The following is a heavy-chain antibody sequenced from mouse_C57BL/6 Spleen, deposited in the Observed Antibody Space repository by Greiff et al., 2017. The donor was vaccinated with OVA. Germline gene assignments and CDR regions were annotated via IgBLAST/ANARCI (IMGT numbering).Heavy chain of an antibody. CDR2: IYPGDGDT. J-gene: IGHJ4*01. Sequence: VQLQQSGPELVKPGASVKISCKASGYAFSSSWMNWVKQRPGKGLEWIGRIYPGDGDTNYNGKFKGKATLTADKSSSTAYMQLSSLTSEDSAVYFCARILKGYYAMDYWGQGTSVTVSS. CDR3: ARILKGYYAMDY. V-gene: IGHV1-82*01. CDR1: GYAFSSSW. D-gene: IGHD1-1*01.